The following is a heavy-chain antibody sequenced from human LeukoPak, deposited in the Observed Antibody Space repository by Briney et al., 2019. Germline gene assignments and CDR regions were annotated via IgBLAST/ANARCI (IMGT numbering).Heavy chain of an antibody. Sequence: SETLSLTCTVSGGSISSYYWGRIRQPPGKGLEWIGSIHHSGSTYNNPSLKSRVIISVDTSKTQFSLRLSSVTAADTAVYYCAREGYGSGPPPNACDIWGQGTMVTVSS. J-gene: IGHJ3*02. CDR2: IHHSGST. D-gene: IGHD3-10*01. CDR3: AREGYGSGPPPNACDI. CDR1: GGSISSYY. V-gene: IGHV4-38-2*02.